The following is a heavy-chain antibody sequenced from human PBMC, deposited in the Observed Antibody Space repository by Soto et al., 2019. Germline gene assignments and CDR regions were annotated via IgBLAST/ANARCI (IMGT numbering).Heavy chain of an antibody. V-gene: IGHV1-8*02. J-gene: IGHJ6*03. CDR1: GYTFTSYD. CDR2: MNPNSGNT. D-gene: IGHD6-6*01. CDR3: ARGQGLGSSSSYYYYYYMDV. Sequence: ASVKVSCKASGYTFTSYDINWVRQATGQGLEWMGWMNPNSGNTGYAQKFQGRVTMTRNTSISTAYMELSSLRSEDTAVYYCARGQGLGSSSSYYYYYYMDVWGKGTTVTVSS.